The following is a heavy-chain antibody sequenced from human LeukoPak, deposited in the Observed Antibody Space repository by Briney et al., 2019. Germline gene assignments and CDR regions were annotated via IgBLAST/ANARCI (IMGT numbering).Heavy chain of an antibody. J-gene: IGHJ4*02. CDR2: IYYSGST. CDR3: ARDPPDIRGYYFDY. D-gene: IGHD3-10*01. V-gene: IGHV4-39*07. CDR1: GGSISSSSYY. Sequence: SETLSLTCTVSGGSISSSSYYWGWIRQPPGKGLEWIGSIYYSGSTYYNPSLKSRVSISPDTSKNQLSLKLSSVTAADTAVYYCARDPPDIRGYYFDYWGQGTLVTVSS.